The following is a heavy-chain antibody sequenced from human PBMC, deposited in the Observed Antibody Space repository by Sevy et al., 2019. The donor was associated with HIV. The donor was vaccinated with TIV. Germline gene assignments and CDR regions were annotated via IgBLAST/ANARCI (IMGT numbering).Heavy chain of an antibody. J-gene: IGHJ4*02. V-gene: IGHV3-23*01. CDR3: AKDPGDDNYGLFDY. CDR1: GFTFSNYA. Sequence: GGSLRLSCGASGFTFSNYAMSWVRQAPGKGLEWVSSISGSGDNTYYADSVKGRFTVSRDNSKNTLYLQMNSLRAEDTAVYYCAKDPGDDNYGLFDYWGQGTLVTVSS. D-gene: IGHD5-18*01. CDR2: ISGSGDNT.